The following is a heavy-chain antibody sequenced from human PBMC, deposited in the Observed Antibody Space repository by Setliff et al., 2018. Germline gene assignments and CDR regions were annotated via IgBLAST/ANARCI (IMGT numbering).Heavy chain of an antibody. Sequence: GASVKVSCKASGYTFTSYGISWVRQAPGQGLSWMGWISAYHVSTNYAQKLQGRVTMTTDTPTSTAYMELRSLRSDDTAVYYCARVRGDYGDQEFDYWGQGTLVTVSS. CDR2: ISAYHVST. CDR1: GYTFTSYG. J-gene: IGHJ4*02. V-gene: IGHV1-18*01. CDR3: ARVRGDYGDQEFDY. D-gene: IGHD4-17*01.